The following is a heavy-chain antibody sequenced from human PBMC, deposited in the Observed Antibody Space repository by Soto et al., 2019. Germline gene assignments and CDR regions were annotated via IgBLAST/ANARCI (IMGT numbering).Heavy chain of an antibody. J-gene: IGHJ5*02. CDR3: ARLHCDSPNCVPLDP. CDR2: IYYSGTS. CDR1: GGSISDDTYY. Sequence: QLQLQESGPGLVKPSETLSLTCTVSGGSISDDTYYWGWIRQPPGKGLEWIGSIYYSGTSSYNPSLKSRVTVAVDTSKKQLSLRLSSVTAADTAVYYCARLHCDSPNCVPLDPWGQGTLVIVSS. D-gene: IGHD2-2*01. V-gene: IGHV4-39*01.